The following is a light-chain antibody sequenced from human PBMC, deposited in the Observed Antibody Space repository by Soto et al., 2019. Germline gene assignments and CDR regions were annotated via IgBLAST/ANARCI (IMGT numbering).Light chain of an antibody. Sequence: DIQMTQSPSTLSASVGDRVTITCRASQNINNWLAWYQQKPGKAPKLLIYKASILESGVSSRFSGSGFGTEFTLTISSLQPDDFATYYCQQYEGYWTFGQGTKVDIK. CDR3: QQYEGYWT. CDR1: QNINNW. J-gene: IGKJ1*01. CDR2: KAS. V-gene: IGKV1-5*03.